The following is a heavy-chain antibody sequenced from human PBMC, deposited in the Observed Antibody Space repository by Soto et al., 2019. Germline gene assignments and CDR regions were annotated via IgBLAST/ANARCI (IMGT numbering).Heavy chain of an antibody. CDR2: ISDDGRTK. Sequence: EVQLLESGGGLVQPGGSLRLSCAASGFTFRSYAMSWVRQAPGKGLEWVSLISDDGRTKYYTDSVKGRFIISRENSKNTLYLQVTSLRAEDTALYFCAGGTTSTWYGYWGQGILVTVSS. CDR1: GFTFRSYA. V-gene: IGHV3-23*01. J-gene: IGHJ4*02. CDR3: AGGTTSTWYGY. D-gene: IGHD1-1*01.